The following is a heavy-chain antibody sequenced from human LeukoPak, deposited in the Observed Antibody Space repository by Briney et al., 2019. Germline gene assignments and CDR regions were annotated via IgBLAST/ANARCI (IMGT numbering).Heavy chain of an antibody. CDR3: AREWVNAFDI. D-gene: IGHD1-26*01. J-gene: IGHJ3*02. V-gene: IGHV4-59*01. CDR1: GGSISSYY. CDR2: IYYSGST. Sequence: PSETLSLTCTVSGGSISSYYWSWIRQPPGKGLEWIGCIYYSGSTNYNPSLKSRVTISVDTSKNQFSLKLSSVTAADTAVYYCAREWVNAFDIWGQGTMVTVSS.